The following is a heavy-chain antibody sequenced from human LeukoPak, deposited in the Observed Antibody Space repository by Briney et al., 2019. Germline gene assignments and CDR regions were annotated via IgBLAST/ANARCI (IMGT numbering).Heavy chain of an antibody. D-gene: IGHD2-15*01. CDR3: ARGPAPYCSGGSCYFNWFDP. V-gene: IGHV4-31*03. J-gene: IGHJ5*02. CDR2: IYYSGTT. CDR1: GGSISSGGHY. Sequence: SQTLSLTCTVSGGSISSGGHYWSWIRQHPGRGLEWIGYIYYSGTTYYNPSLKSRVTISVDTSKNQFSLKLSSVTAADTAVYYCARGPAPYCSGGSCYFNWFDPWGQGTLVTVSS.